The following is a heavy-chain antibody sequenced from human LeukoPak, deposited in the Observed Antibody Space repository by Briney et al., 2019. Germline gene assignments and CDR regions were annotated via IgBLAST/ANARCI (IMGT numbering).Heavy chain of an antibody. CDR2: IIPIFGTA. V-gene: IGHV1-69*13. D-gene: IGHD6-19*01. CDR3: ARDSDSSGWYYGAFDI. J-gene: IGHJ3*02. Sequence: GASVKVSCKASGGTFSSYAISWVRQAPGQGLEWMGGIIPIFGTANYAQKFQGRVTITADESTSTAYMELSSLRSEDTAVYYCARDSDSSGWYYGAFDIWGQGTMVTVSS. CDR1: GGTFSSYA.